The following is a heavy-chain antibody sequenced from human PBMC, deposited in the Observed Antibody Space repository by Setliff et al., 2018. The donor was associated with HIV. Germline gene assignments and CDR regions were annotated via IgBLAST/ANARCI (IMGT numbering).Heavy chain of an antibody. V-gene: IGHV1-69*13. D-gene: IGHD2-21*01. CDR1: GSTFTSYA. J-gene: IGHJ4*02. Sequence: GASVKVSCKASGSTFTSYAINWVRQAPGQGLEWMGGIIPIFSTSNYAQRFQGRVTITADESTSTAYMELYNLRSEDTAMYYRTRGRGIIGALVYWGQGTLVTVSS. CDR2: IIPIFSTS. CDR3: TRGRGIIGALVY.